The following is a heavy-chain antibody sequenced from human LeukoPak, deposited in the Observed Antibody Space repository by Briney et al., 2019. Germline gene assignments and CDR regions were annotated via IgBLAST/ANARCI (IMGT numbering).Heavy chain of an antibody. J-gene: IGHJ6*03. CDR3: ARRAVAYYYYYYMDV. D-gene: IGHD6-19*01. Sequence: ASVKVSCKASGYTFTSYYMHWVRQAPGQGLEWMGIINPSGGSTSYAQKFQGRVTMTRDMSTSTVYMDLSSLRSEDTAVYYCARRAVAYYYYYYMDVWGKGTTVTVSS. CDR2: INPSGGST. CDR1: GYTFTSYY. V-gene: IGHV1-46*01.